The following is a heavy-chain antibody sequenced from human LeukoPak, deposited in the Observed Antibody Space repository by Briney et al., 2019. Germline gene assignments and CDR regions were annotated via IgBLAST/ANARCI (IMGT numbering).Heavy chain of an antibody. CDR2: INTNTGNP. J-gene: IGHJ6*03. CDR3: ARETYYDFWSSYYYMDV. CDR1: GYTFTSYA. D-gene: IGHD3-3*01. Sequence: ASVKVSCKASGYTFTSYAMNWVRQAPGQGLEWMGWINTNTGNPTYAQGFTGRFVFSLDTSVSTAYLQISSLKAEDTAVYYCARETYYDFWSSYYYMDVWGKGTTVTVSS. V-gene: IGHV7-4-1*02.